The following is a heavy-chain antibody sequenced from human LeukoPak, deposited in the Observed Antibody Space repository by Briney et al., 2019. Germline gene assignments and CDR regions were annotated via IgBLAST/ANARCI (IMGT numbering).Heavy chain of an antibody. CDR3: ARRSTSKVADYYYGMDV. CDR2: IIPIFGTA. J-gene: IGHJ6*02. Sequence: ASVKVSCKASGGTFSSYVISWVRQAPGQGLEWMGGIIPIFGTANYAQKFQGRVTITADESTSTAYMELSSLRSEDTAVYYCARRSTSKVADYYYGMDVWGQGTTVTVSS. CDR1: GGTFSSYV. D-gene: IGHD2-15*01. V-gene: IGHV1-69*13.